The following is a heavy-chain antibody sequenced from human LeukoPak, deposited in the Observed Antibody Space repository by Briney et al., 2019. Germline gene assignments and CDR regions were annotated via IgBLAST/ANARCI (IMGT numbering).Heavy chain of an antibody. CDR1: GLTVSNNY. V-gene: IGHV3-53*01. D-gene: IGHD6-13*01. CDR2: LYSGGNT. CDR3: AKGLHSSSWYLVFDY. Sequence: GGSLRLSCAASGLTVSNNYMTWVRQAPGKGLEWVSGLYSGGNTYYADSVKGRFTISRDNSKNTLYLQMNSLRAEDTAVYYCAKGLHSSSWYLVFDYWGQGTLVTVSS. J-gene: IGHJ4*02.